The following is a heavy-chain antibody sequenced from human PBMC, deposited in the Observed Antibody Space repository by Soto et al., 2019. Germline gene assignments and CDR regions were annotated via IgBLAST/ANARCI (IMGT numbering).Heavy chain of an antibody. CDR1: GYTFTGYY. V-gene: IGHV1-2*02. CDR3: ARGGIVQWLVTHYGTHV. Sequence: GASVKVSCKASGYTFTGYYMHWVRQAPGQGLEWMGWINPNSGGTNYAQKFQGRVTMTRDTSISTAYMELSRLRSDDTAVYYCARGGIVQWLVTHYGTHVWGPGTTVTVS. CDR2: INPNSGGT. D-gene: IGHD6-19*01. J-gene: IGHJ6*02.